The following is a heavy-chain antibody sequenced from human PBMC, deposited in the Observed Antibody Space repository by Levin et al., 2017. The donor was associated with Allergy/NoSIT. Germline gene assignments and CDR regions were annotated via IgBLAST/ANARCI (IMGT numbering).Heavy chain of an antibody. Sequence: SETLSLTCTVSGGSISSGGYYWSWIRQHPGTGLEWIGYIYYSGSTYYNPSLKSRVTISVDTSKNQFSLKLSSVTAADTAVYYCARVTLWSGYSYNWFDPWGQGTLVTVSS. CDR2: IYYSGST. V-gene: IGHV4-31*03. D-gene: IGHD3-3*01. CDR1: GGSISSGGYY. J-gene: IGHJ5*02. CDR3: ARVTLWSGYSYNWFDP.